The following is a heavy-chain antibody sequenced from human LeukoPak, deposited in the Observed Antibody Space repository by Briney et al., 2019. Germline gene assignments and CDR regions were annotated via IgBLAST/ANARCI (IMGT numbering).Heavy chain of an antibody. CDR1: GFTFSNYG. D-gene: IGHD3-22*01. CDR2: ISYEGSNK. V-gene: IGHV3-30*18. Sequence: GRSLRLSCAASGFTFSNYGMHWVRQAPGKGLEWVAMISYEGSNKYYADSVKGRFTISRDNSKNTLYLQMNSLRAEDTAVYYCAKDHADSSGSLPFNWGQGTLVTVSS. J-gene: IGHJ4*02. CDR3: AKDHADSSGSLPFN.